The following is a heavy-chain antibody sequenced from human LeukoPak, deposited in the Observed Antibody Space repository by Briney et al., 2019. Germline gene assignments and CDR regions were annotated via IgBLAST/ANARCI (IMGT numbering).Heavy chain of an antibody. CDR3: ARAGRVVVTARQIDY. D-gene: IGHD2-21*02. V-gene: IGHV1-2*02. CDR1: GYTFTGYY. CDR2: INPNSGGT. J-gene: IGHJ4*02. Sequence: GASVKVSCKASGYTFTGYYMHWVRQAPGQGLEWMGWINPNSGGTNYAQKFQGRVTMTRDTSISTAYMELSRLRSDDTAVYYCARAGRVVVTARQIDYWGQGTLVTVSS.